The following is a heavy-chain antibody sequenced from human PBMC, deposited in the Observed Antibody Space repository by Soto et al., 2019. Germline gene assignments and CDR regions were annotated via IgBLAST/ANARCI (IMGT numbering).Heavy chain of an antibody. V-gene: IGHV3-23*01. J-gene: IGHJ6*02. CDR3: AREYTAWPLAYGLDV. CDR2: ITDNGGST. Sequence: GGSLRLSCAASGFTFSRDGMSWVRQAPGKGLEWVSLITDNGGSTYYADSVKGRFTISRDNTKNTLFLQMNSLRAEDTAVYYCAREYTAWPLAYGLDVWGQGTTVTVSS. CDR1: GFTFSRDG. D-gene: IGHD2-2*02.